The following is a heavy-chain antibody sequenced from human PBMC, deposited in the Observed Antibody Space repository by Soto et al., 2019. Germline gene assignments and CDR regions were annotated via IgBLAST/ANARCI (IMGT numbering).Heavy chain of an antibody. V-gene: IGHV1-69*01. CDR2: IIPIFGTA. CDR1: GGTFSSYA. CDR3: GEGGADDIWGKIDY. D-gene: IGHD7-27*01. J-gene: IGHJ4*02. Sequence: QVQLVQSGAEVKKPGSSVKVSCKASGGTFSSYAISWVRQAPGQGLEWMGGIIPIFGTANYARKFQGRVTITADESTSTAYMELSSLRSEDTVVYYCGEGGADDIWGKIDYWGQGTLVTVSS.